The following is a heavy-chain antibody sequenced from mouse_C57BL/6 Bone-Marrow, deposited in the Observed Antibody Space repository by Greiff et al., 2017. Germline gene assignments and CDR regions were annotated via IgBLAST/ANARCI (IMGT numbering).Heavy chain of an antibody. CDR1: GFTFSSYG. CDR2: ISSGGSYT. Sequence: EVQGVESGGDLVKPGGSLKLSCAASGFTFSSYGMSWVRQTPDKRLEWVATISSGGSYTYYPDSVKGRFTISRDNAKNTLYLQMSSLKSEDTAMYYCAGLTTVLYWYFDVWGTGTTVTVSA. J-gene: IGHJ1*03. D-gene: IGHD1-1*01. V-gene: IGHV5-6*01. CDR3: AGLTTVLYWYFDV.